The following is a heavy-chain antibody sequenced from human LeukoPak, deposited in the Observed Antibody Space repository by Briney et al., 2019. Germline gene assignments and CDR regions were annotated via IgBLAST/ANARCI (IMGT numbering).Heavy chain of an antibody. CDR3: ATGGYDSSGLYFDY. J-gene: IGHJ4*02. V-gene: IGHV1-24*01. Sequence: ASVKVSCKVSGYTLTELSVHWVRQAPGKGLEWMGTFDPEDGETIYAQKFQGRVTMAEDTSTDTAYMELSSLRSEDAAVYYCATGGYDSSGLYFDYWGQGTLVTVSS. D-gene: IGHD3-22*01. CDR2: FDPEDGET. CDR1: GYTLTELS.